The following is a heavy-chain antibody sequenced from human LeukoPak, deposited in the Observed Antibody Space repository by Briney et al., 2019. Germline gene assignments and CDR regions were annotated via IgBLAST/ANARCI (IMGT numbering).Heavy chain of an antibody. V-gene: IGHV3-30*04. D-gene: IGHD5-12*01. Sequence: PGGSLRLSCAASGFTFSSYAMHWVRQAPGKGLERVAVISYDGSNKYYADSVKGRFTISRDNSKNTLYLQMNSLKAEDTAVYYCARDRRGYSGYDSAGMDVWGKGTTVTVSS. CDR3: ARDRRGYSGYDSAGMDV. J-gene: IGHJ6*04. CDR1: GFTFSSYA. CDR2: ISYDGSNK.